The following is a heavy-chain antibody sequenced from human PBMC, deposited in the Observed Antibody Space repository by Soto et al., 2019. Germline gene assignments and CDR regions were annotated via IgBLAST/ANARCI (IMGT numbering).Heavy chain of an antibody. CDR1: GFTFSSYS. J-gene: IGHJ4*02. CDR3: ARDPQPGIAVAGTNGDY. D-gene: IGHD6-19*01. Sequence: GGSLRLSCAASGFTFSSYSMNWVRQAPGKGLEWVSSISSSSSYIYYADSVKGRFTISRDNAKNSLYLQMNSLRAEDTAVYYCARDPQPGIAVAGTNGDYWGQGTLVTVSS. CDR2: ISSSSSYI. V-gene: IGHV3-21*01.